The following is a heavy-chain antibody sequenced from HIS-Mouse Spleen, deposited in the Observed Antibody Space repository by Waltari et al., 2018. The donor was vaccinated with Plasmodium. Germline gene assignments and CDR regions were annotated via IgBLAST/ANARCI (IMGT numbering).Heavy chain of an antibody. Sequence: QVQLQQWGAGLLKPSATLSLTCAVYGGSFSGYYWRWLRQPPGTGLEWIGEINHSGSTNYNPSLKSRVTISVDTSKNQFSLKLSSVTAADTAVYYCARGRRIVVVTAPRGFFDYWGQGTLVTVSS. CDR3: ARGRRIVVVTAPRGFFDY. D-gene: IGHD2-21*02. J-gene: IGHJ4*02. V-gene: IGHV4-34*01. CDR1: GGSFSGYY. CDR2: INHSGST.